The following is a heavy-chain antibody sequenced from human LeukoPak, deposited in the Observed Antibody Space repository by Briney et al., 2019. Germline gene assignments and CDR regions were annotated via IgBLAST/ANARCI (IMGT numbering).Heavy chain of an antibody. CDR1: GYTFTNYG. D-gene: IGHD2-2*01. J-gene: IGHJ4*02. V-gene: IGHV1-18*01. CDR3: AREYCSSTSCYYFDY. Sequence: ASVKVSCKTSGYTFTNYGISWVRQAPGQGLEWMGWISAYNGNTNYAQKLQGRVTMTTDTSTSTAYMELRSLRSDDTAVYYCAREYCSSTSCYYFDYWGQGTLVTVSS. CDR2: ISAYNGNT.